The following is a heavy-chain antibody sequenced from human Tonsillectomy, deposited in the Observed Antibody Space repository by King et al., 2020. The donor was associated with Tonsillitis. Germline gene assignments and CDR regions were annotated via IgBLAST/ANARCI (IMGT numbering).Heavy chain of an antibody. J-gene: IGHJ6*02. CDR2: IRYDGTNK. Sequence: VQLVESGGGVVQPGGSLRLSCAASGFTFSSYGMHWVRQAPGKGLQWVAFIRYDGTNKYYADSVKGRFTISRDNSKNTLYLQMNSLRGEDTAVYYCAKWSLSWFGELRHHYGMDVWGQGTTVTVSS. D-gene: IGHD3-10*01. V-gene: IGHV3-30*02. CDR3: AKWSLSWFGELRHHYGMDV. CDR1: GFTFSSYG.